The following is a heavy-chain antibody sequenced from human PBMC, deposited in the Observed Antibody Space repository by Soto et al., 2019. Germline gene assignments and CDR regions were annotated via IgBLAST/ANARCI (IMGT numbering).Heavy chain of an antibody. CDR3: AKGGLYNSSWYEGY. CDR2: ISASGDST. D-gene: IGHD6-13*01. CDR1: GFTFSSYA. J-gene: IGHJ4*02. Sequence: EVQLLESWGALVQPGGSLRLSCAASGFTFSSYAMSWVRQAPGTGLEWVSSISASGDSTHNADSVKGRFAISRDNSKNTLDLQLNSLTADDTAVYYCAKGGLYNSSWYEGYWGQGTLVTVSS. V-gene: IGHV3-23*01.